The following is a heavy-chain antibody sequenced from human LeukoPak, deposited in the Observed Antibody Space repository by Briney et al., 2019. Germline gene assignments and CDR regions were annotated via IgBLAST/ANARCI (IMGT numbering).Heavy chain of an antibody. J-gene: IGHJ4*02. Sequence: GGSPRLSCAAFGFTFSSYTMNWVRQAPGEGLEWVSSISSSGSYIYYADSLKGRFTISRDNAKNSLYLQMNSLRAEDTAVYYCARPGYSGYIIGYYFDYWGQGTLVTVSS. CDR3: ARPGYSGYIIGYYFDY. CDR2: ISSSGSYI. D-gene: IGHD5-12*01. CDR1: GFTFSSYT. V-gene: IGHV3-21*06.